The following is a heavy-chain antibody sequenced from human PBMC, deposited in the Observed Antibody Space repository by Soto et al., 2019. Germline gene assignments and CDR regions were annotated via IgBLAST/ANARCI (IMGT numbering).Heavy chain of an antibody. Sequence: SETLSLTCSVSGDSITGYYWGWIRQPPGKGLEWIGSIIYSSGSTNYSPSLKSRVTISLDTSKNQFSLKLSSVTAADTAVYYCARGNFYYDSLSGFYPGYYFDYWGQGARVTVSS. CDR2: IIYSSGST. D-gene: IGHD3-9*01. CDR3: ARGNFYYDSLSGFYPGYYFDY. V-gene: IGHV4-59*01. CDR1: GDSITGYY. J-gene: IGHJ4*02.